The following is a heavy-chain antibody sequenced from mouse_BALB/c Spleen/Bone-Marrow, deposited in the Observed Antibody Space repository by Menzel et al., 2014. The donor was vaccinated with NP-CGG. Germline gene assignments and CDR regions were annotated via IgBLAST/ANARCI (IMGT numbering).Heavy chain of an antibody. Sequence: EVKLMESGGGLVKPGGSLKLSCAASGFTFSSYTMSWVRPTPEKRLEWVATISSGGSYTYYPDSVKGRFTISRDNAKNTLYLQVSSLKSEDTAMYYCTRDGKGNYDYAMDYWGQGTSVTVSS. CDR1: GFTFSSYT. D-gene: IGHD2-1*01. CDR3: TRDGKGNYDYAMDY. J-gene: IGHJ4*01. CDR2: ISSGGSYT. V-gene: IGHV5-6-4*01.